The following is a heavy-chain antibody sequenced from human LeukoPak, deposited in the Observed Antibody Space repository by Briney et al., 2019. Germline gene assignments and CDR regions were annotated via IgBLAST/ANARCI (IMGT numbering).Heavy chain of an antibody. V-gene: IGHV3-64*01. J-gene: IGHJ4*02. D-gene: IGHD7-27*01. Sequence: GGSLRLTCAASGFTFSSYAMHWVRQAPGKGLGYVSAISSNGGSTYYANSVKGRFTISRDNSKNTLYLQMGSLRAEDMAVYYCARDLANWGLDYWGQGTLVTVSS. CDR3: ARDLANWGLDY. CDR2: ISSNGGST. CDR1: GFTFSSYA.